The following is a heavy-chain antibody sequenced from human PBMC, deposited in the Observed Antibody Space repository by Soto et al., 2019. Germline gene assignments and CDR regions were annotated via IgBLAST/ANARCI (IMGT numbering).Heavy chain of an antibody. V-gene: IGHV3-64D*09. J-gene: IGHJ4*02. CDR1: GFTFSSYA. CDR3: VKDSSDIVVVKDY. CDR2: ISSNGGST. D-gene: IGHD2-15*01. Sequence: GGSLRLSCSASGFTFSSYAMHWVRQAPGKGLEYVSAISSNGGSTYYADSVKGRFTISRDNSKNTLYLQMSSLRAEDTAVYYCVKDSSDIVVVKDYWGQGTLVTVSS.